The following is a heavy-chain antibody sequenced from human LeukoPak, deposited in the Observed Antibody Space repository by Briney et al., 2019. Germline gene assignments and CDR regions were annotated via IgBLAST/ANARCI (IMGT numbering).Heavy chain of an antibody. CDR1: GGSISSNY. J-gene: IGHJ3*02. D-gene: IGHD6-6*01. Sequence: SETLSLTCTVSGGSISSNYWSWIRQPPGKGLEWIGSIYYSGSTYYNPSLKSRVTISVDTSKNQFSLKLSSVTAADTAVYYCARSSSNPDAFDIWGQGTMVTVSS. CDR2: IYYSGST. V-gene: IGHV4-59*05. CDR3: ARSSSNPDAFDI.